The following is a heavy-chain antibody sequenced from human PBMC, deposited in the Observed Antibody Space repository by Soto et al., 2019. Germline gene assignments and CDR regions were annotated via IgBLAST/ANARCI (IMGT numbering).Heavy chain of an antibody. CDR3: ARTEGMTRGYCSSTSCPHPLDGMGV. Sequence: ASVKVSCKASGYTFTSYYMHWVRQAPGQGLEWMGIINPSGGSTSYAQKFQGRVTMTRDTSTSTVYMELSSLRSEDTAVYYCARTEGMTRGYCSSTSCPHPLDGMGVWGQGTTVTVSS. CDR1: GYTFTSYY. V-gene: IGHV1-46*01. J-gene: IGHJ6*02. D-gene: IGHD2-2*03. CDR2: INPSGGST.